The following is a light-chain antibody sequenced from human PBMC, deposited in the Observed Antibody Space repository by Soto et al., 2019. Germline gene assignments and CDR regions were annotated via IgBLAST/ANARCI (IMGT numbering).Light chain of an antibody. CDR1: QSVASN. CDR2: GAS. CDR3: QHDATWPQT. J-gene: IGKJ1*01. Sequence: EIVMTQSPATLSVSPGERATLSCRASQSVASNLAWYQHKRGQAPRLLIHGASSRATGVPGRFSGSGSGTEFTLTISSLQSEDFAVYYCQHDATWPQTFGQGTKVEIK. V-gene: IGKV3-15*01.